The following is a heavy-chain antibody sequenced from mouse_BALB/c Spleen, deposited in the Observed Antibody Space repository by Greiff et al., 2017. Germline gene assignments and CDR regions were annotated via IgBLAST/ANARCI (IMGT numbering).Heavy chain of an antibody. J-gene: IGHJ4*01. CDR2: IYPSDSYT. CDR3: TRDYDGMDY. CDR1: GYTFTSYW. D-gene: IGHD2-4*01. V-gene: IGHV1-69*02. Sequence: VQLQQPGAELVRPGASVKLSCKASGYTFTSYWINWVKQRPGQGLEWIGIIYPSDSYTNYNQKFKDKATLTVDKSSSTAYMQLSSPTSEDSAFYYCTRDYDGMDYWGQGTSVTVSS.